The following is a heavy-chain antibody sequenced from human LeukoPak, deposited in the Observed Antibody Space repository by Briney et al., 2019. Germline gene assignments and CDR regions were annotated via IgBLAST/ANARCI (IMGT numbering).Heavy chain of an antibody. CDR2: TNDSGST. D-gene: IGHD4-11*01. J-gene: IGHJ4*02. V-gene: IGHV4-34*01. CDR3: ARGYTNYDY. CDR1: GGSFSGYY. Sequence: SETLSLTCAVYGGSFSGYYWSWIPQPPGKGLEWIGETNDSGSTNYNPSLKSRVNISVDTPKNPFSLQLSSLTAADTAVYYCARGYTNYDYWGQGTLVTVSS.